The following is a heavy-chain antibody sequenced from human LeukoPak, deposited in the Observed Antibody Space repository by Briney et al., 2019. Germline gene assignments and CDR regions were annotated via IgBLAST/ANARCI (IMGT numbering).Heavy chain of an antibody. CDR2: ISWNSGSI. V-gene: IGHV3-9*01. Sequence: GGSLRLSCAASGFTFDDYAMHWVRQAPGKGLEWVSGISWNSGSIGYADSVKGRFTISRDNAKNSLYLQMNSLRAEDTALYYCVKDISDTAMAMDYWGQGTLVTVSS. D-gene: IGHD5-18*01. CDR3: VKDISDTAMAMDY. CDR1: GFTFDDYA. J-gene: IGHJ4*02.